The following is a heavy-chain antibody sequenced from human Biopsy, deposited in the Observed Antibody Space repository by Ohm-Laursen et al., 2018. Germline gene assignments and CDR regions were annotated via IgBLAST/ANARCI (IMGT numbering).Heavy chain of an antibody. CDR2: IRRNSAII. J-gene: IGHJ6*02. V-gene: IGHV3-9*01. CDR3: ARDRGGARYGMDV. Sequence: SLRLSCTASGFTFDDYGMHWVRQPPGKGLEWVSGIRRNSAIIDYADSVRGRFTISRDNARRFLFLQMNNLKSENTAFYYCARDRGGARYGMDVWGRGTTVTVAS. CDR1: GFTFDDYG. D-gene: IGHD1-26*01.